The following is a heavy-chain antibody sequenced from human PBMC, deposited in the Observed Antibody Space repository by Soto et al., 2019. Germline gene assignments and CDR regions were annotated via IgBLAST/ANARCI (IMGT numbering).Heavy chain of an antibody. CDR3: ARDILTGYYPLLYGMDV. V-gene: IGHV3-48*03. Sequence: GGSLRLSCAASGFTFSSYEMNWVRQAPGKGLEWVSYISSSGSTIYYADSVKGRFTISRDNAKNSLYLQMNSLRAEDTAVYYCARDILTGYYPLLYGMDVWGQGTTVTVS. CDR1: GFTFSSYE. D-gene: IGHD3-9*01. J-gene: IGHJ6*02. CDR2: ISSSGSTI.